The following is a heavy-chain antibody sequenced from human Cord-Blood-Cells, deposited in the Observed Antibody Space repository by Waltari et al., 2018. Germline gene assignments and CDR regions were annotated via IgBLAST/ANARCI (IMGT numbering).Heavy chain of an antibody. D-gene: IGHD7-27*01. CDR3: ARASSTGDGWYFDL. V-gene: IGHV3-21*01. J-gene: IGHJ2*01. CDR2: ISSSSSYI. CDR1: GFPFSSHS. Sequence: EVQLVESGGGLVKPGGSLRLSCAASGFPFSSHSMTWVRQAPGTGLEWVSSISSSSSYIYYADSVKGRFTISRDNAKNSLYLQMNSLRAEDTAVYYCARASSTGDGWYFDLWGRGTLVTVSS.